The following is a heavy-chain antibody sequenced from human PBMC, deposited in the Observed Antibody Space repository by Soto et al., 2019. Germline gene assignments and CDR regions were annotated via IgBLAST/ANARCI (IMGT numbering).Heavy chain of an antibody. Sequence: PGGSLRLSCAASGFTFSSYWMSWVRQAPGKGLEWVANIKQDGSEKYYVDSVKGRFTISRDNAKNSLYLQMNSLRAEDTAVYYCAIHRYDFWSGYYIGLDYWGQGTLVTVSS. CDR2: IKQDGSEK. CDR1: GFTFSSYW. V-gene: IGHV3-7*03. J-gene: IGHJ4*02. D-gene: IGHD3-3*01. CDR3: AIHRYDFWSGYYIGLDY.